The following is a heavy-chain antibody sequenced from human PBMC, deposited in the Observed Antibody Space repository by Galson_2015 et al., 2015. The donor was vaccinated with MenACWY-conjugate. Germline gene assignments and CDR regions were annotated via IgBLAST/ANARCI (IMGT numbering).Heavy chain of an antibody. CDR3: ARDLYGDYALDY. J-gene: IGHJ4*02. Sequence: SVRLSCAAYGFTFTNYSMNWVRQAPGKGLEWVSYISSSGSTIYYADSVKGRFTISRDNAGTSLYLQMNSLRVEDTAVYYCARDLYGDYALDYWSQGTLVTVSS. D-gene: IGHD4-17*01. V-gene: IGHV3-48*04. CDR1: GFTFTNYS. CDR2: ISSSGSTI.